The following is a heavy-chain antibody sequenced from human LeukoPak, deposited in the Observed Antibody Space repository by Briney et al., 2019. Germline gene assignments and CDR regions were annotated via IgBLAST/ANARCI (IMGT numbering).Heavy chain of an antibody. CDR2: IYTSGST. J-gene: IGHJ3*02. D-gene: IGHD6-19*01. CDR1: GGSISSSSYY. Sequence: SETLSLTCTVSGGSISSSSYYWSWIRQPAGRGLEWIGRIYTSGSTNYNPSLKSRVTMSVDTSKNQFSLKLSSVTAADTAVYYCARGIIAVAGDAFDIWGQGTMVTVSS. V-gene: IGHV4-61*02. CDR3: ARGIIAVAGDAFDI.